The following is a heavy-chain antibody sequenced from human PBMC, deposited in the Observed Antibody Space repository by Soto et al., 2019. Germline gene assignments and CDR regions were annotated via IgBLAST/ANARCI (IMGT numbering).Heavy chain of an antibody. CDR1: GGSFSGFY. J-gene: IGHJ2*01. Sequence: KTSETLSPTCAVHGGSFSGFYWTWIRQPPGKGLEWIGEINHSGSSNYNPPLKSRVTMSLDTSRNQFSLSLNSVTAADTAVYYCARMAGPWYFDLWGRGTLVTVSS. V-gene: IGHV4-34*01. CDR2: INHSGSS. CDR3: ARMAGPWYFDL.